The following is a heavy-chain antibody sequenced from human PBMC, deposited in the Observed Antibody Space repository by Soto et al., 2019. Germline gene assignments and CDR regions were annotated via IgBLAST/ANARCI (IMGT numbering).Heavy chain of an antibody. J-gene: IGHJ4*02. V-gene: IGHV1-46*01. D-gene: IGHD3-10*01. CDR1: GYTFTSYY. CDR2: INPSGGST. CDR3: ASFRSGRPGFFDY. Sequence: GASVKVSCKASGYTFTSYYMHWVRQAPGQGLEWMGIINPSGGSTSYAQKFQGRVTMNRDTSTSTVYMELSSLRSEDTAVYYCASFRSGRPGFFDYWGQGXLVTVHS.